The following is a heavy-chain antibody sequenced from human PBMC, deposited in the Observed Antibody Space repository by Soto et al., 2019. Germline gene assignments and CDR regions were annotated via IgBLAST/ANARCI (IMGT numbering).Heavy chain of an antibody. CDR1: GYTFTSYG. J-gene: IGHJ4*02. V-gene: IGHV1-18*01. Sequence: QVQLVQSGAEVKKPGASVKVSCKASGYTFTSYGISWVRQAPGQGLEWMGWISAYNGNTNYAQKLQGRVTMTTDTSTSTAYMELRSLRSDYTAVYYCAREAFNFEYYYGSGRGYYFDYWGQGTLVTVSS. CDR2: ISAYNGNT. D-gene: IGHD3-10*01. CDR3: AREAFNFEYYYGSGRGYYFDY.